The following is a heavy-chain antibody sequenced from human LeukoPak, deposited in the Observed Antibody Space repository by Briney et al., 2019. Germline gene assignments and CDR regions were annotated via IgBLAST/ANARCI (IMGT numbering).Heavy chain of an antibody. Sequence: PGRSLRLSCAASGFTFSSYAMHWVRQAPGKGLEWVAIIWYDGSNKYYADSVKGRFTISRDNSKNTLYLQMNSLRAEDTAVYYCARDAQTGYWDYWGQGTLVTVSS. D-gene: IGHD2-8*02. CDR1: GFTFSSYA. J-gene: IGHJ4*02. CDR2: IWYDGSNK. CDR3: ARDAQTGYWDY. V-gene: IGHV3-33*08.